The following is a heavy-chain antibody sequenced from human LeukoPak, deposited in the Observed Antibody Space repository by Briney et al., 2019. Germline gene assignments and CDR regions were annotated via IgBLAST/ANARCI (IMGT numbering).Heavy chain of an antibody. CDR1: GDSIGSYF. CDR2: IYHSGST. Sequence: SETLSLTCTVSGDSIGSYFWSWIRQSPGKGLEWLGHIYHSGSTNYNPSLKSRVTISIDTSKNQFSLKLTSVTSADTAVYYCARDGPAYTSRWYDYYYGLDVWGQGTTVTVSS. CDR3: ARDGPAYTSRWYDYYYGLDV. V-gene: IGHV4-59*01. J-gene: IGHJ6*02. D-gene: IGHD2-2*01.